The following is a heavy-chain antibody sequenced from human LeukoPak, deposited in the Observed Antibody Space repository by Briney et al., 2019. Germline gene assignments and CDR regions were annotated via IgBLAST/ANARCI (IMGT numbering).Heavy chain of an antibody. J-gene: IGHJ4*02. Sequence: ASVKVSCKASGYTFTSYGISWVRQAPGQGLEWMGWISAYNGNTNYAQKLQGRVTMTTDTSTSTAYMELRRLRSDDTAVYYCARDDSSGWYVDKYYFDYWGQGTLVTVSS. V-gene: IGHV1-18*01. CDR3: ARDDSSGWYVDKYYFDY. CDR2: ISAYNGNT. D-gene: IGHD6-19*01. CDR1: GYTFTSYG.